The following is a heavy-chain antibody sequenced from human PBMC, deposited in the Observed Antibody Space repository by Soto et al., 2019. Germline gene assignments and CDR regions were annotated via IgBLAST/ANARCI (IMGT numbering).Heavy chain of an antibody. V-gene: IGHV1-69*01. D-gene: IGHD4-17*01. J-gene: IGHJ6*02. CDR3: ARGTTVVTMGYYYYGMDV. CDR1: GGTFSSYA. Sequence: QVQLVQSGAEVKKPGSSVKVSCKASGGTFSSYAISWVRQAPGQGLGWMGGIIPIFGTANYAQKFQGRVTITADESTSTAYMELSSLRSEDTAVYYCARGTTVVTMGYYYYGMDVWGQGTTVTVSS. CDR2: IIPIFGTA.